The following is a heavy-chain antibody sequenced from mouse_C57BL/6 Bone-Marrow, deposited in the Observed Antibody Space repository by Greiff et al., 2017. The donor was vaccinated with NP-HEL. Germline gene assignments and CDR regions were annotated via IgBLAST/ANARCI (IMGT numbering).Heavy chain of an antibody. CDR1: GFTFSSYA. J-gene: IGHJ2*01. D-gene: IGHD3-2*02. V-gene: IGHV5-4*01. CDR2: ISDGGSYT. Sequence: EVKLVESGGGLVKPGGSLKLSCAASGFTFSSYAMSWVRQTPEKRLEWVATISDGGSYTYYPDNVKGRFTISRDNAKNNLYLQMSHLKSEDTAMYYCARDTTAQATYYFDYWGQGTTLTVSS. CDR3: ARDTTAQATYYFDY.